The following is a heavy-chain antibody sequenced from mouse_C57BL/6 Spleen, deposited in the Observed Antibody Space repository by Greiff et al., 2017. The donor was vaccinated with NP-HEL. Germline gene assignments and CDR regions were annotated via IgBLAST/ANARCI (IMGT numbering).Heavy chain of an antibody. J-gene: IGHJ3*01. D-gene: IGHD1-1*01. CDR3: AVYYGSSLFAY. CDR2: IDPSDSYT. V-gene: IGHV1-69*01. CDR1: GYTFTSYW. Sequence: QVQLQQPGAELVMPGASVKLSCKASGYTFTSYWMHWVKQRPGQGLEWIGEIDPSDSYTNYNQKFKGKSTLTVDKSSSTAYMQLSSLTSADSAVYYCAVYYGSSLFAYWGQGTLVTVSA.